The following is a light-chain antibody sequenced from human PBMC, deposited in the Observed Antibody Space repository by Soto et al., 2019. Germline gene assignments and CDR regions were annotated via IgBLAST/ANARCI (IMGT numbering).Light chain of an antibody. CDR1: QSVSSSY. CDR2: AAS. J-gene: IGKJ2*01. Sequence: EIVLTQSPGTLSLSPGERATLSCRASQSVSSSYLAWYQQKPGQAPRLLIYAASSRATGIPDRFSGSGSGTDFTLTISRLDPDDFVVYYCQQYGSSHTFGQGTKLEIK. V-gene: IGKV3-20*01. CDR3: QQYGSSHT.